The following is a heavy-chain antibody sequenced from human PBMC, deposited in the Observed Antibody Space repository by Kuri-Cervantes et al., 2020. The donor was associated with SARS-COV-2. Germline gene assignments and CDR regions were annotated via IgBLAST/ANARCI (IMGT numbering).Heavy chain of an antibody. CDR2: IVVGSGNT. Sequence: GASVKVSCKASGSTFSGSAIQWVRQARGQRLEWIGWIVVGSGNTDYAREFQERVTITRDMSTTTVYMELSGLRSDDTAMYYCAPFYYRSINNWSDPWGQGTQVTVSS. CDR3: APFYYRSINNWSDP. V-gene: IGHV1-58*02. D-gene: IGHD3-10*01. CDR1: GSTFSGSA. J-gene: IGHJ5*02.